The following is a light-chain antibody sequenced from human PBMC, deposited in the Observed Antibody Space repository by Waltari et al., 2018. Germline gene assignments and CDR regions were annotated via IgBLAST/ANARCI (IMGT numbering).Light chain of an antibody. Sequence: DIQLTQSPSSLSASVGDRVTITCRASQSINSYLAWYQQKPGKAPNLLIYAASTLQSGVPSRFSGSGSGTEFTLTISSLQPEDFATYYCQQLNSYPYTFGQGTKLEIK. V-gene: IGKV1-9*01. CDR3: QQLNSYPYT. CDR2: AAS. J-gene: IGKJ2*01. CDR1: QSINSY.